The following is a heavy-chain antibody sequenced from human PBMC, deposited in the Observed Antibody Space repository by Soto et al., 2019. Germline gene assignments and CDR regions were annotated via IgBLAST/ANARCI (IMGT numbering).Heavy chain of an antibody. V-gene: IGHV3-23*01. D-gene: IGHD2-2*02. CDR1: GFTFSSYA. CDR3: GSDIVVVPAAIHDY. CDR2: ISGSGGST. J-gene: IGHJ4*02. Sequence: GGSLRLSCAASGFTFSSYAMSWVRQAPGKGLEWVSAISGSGGSTYYADSVKGRFTISRDNSKNTLYLQMNSLRAEDTAVYYCGSDIVVVPAAIHDYWGQGTLVTVSS.